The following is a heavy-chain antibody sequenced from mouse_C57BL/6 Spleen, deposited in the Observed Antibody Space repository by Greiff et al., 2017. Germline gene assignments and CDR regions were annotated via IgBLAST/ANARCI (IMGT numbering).Heavy chain of an antibody. CDR1: GFSLTSYG. Sequence: VKLMESGPGLVAPPQSLSITCTASGFSLTSYGVSWVRQPPGKGLEWLGVIWGDGSTNYHSALISRLSISKDNSKSQVFLKLNSLQTDDTATYYCASIVTSFAYWGQGTLVTVSA. CDR2: IWGDGST. D-gene: IGHD2-5*01. J-gene: IGHJ3*01. V-gene: IGHV2-3*01. CDR3: ASIVTSFAY.